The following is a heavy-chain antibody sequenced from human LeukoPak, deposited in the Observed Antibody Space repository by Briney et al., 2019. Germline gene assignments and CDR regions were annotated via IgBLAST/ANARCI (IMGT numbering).Heavy chain of an antibody. CDR3: ARRFDY. V-gene: IGHV4-61*02. J-gene: IGHJ4*02. CDR1: GGSISSGSYY. CDR2: IYTSGDT. Sequence: TSQTLSLTCTVSGGSISSGSYYWSWIRQPAGKGLEWIGRIYTSGDTNYNPSLKSRVTISLETSKNQLSLKLSSVTAADTAVYYCARRFDYWGQGTLVTVSS.